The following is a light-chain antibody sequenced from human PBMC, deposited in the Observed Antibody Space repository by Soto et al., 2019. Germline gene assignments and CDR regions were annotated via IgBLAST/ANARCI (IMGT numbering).Light chain of an antibody. V-gene: IGKV1-5*02. CDR2: DAS. CDR3: QQYSVYWT. Sequence: DIQMTQSPSSLSASVGDRVTIICRASQSVSTRLAWYQQKAGKAPKVLIYDASSWAGGVPSRFTGSGSGTEFTLTSNSLQPDDFATYYCQQYSVYWTFGQGTKVDIK. CDR1: QSVSTR. J-gene: IGKJ1*01.